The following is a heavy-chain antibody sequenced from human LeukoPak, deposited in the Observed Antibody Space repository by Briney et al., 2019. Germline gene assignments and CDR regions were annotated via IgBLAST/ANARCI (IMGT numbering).Heavy chain of an antibody. CDR1: GFTFSDYY. J-gene: IGHJ4*02. CDR2: INSSGYII. CDR3: ARVPIPTLFAAAGYHRGSFFDY. D-gene: IGHD6-13*01. Sequence: PGGSLRLSCAASGFTFSDYYMSWIRQAPGKGLGWVSYINSSGYIIYYADSVRGRFTISRDNAKNSLYLQMNSLRAEDTAVYYCARVPIPTLFAAAGYHRGSFFDYWGQGTLVTVSS. V-gene: IGHV3-11*01.